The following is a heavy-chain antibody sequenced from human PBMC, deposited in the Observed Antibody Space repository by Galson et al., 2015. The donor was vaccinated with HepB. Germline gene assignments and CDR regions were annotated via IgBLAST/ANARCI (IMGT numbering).Heavy chain of an antibody. CDR3: ARDPLRGSYPDY. CDR1: GFTFNNYA. D-gene: IGHD1-26*01. J-gene: IGHJ4*02. Sequence: SLRLSCAASGFTFNNYAMSWVRQAPGKGLEWVSAISGSGGSTYYADSVKGRLTISRDNSKNTLYLQMNSLRAEDTAVYYCARDPLRGSYPDYWGQGTLVTVSS. CDR2: ISGSGGST. V-gene: IGHV3-23*01.